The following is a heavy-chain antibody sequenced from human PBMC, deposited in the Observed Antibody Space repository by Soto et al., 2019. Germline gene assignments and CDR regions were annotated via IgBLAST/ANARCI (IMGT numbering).Heavy chain of an antibody. Sequence: QVQLVQSGAEVKKPGASVKVSCKASGYTFTSYAISWVRQAPGQGLEWMGWISAYNGNTNYAQKPQRXXTXATDTSTSTAYMELRSLRSDDTAVYYCARDAPPEDSWGQGTLVTVSS. CDR1: GYTFTSYA. J-gene: IGHJ4*02. CDR2: ISAYNGNT. CDR3: ARDAPPEDS. V-gene: IGHV1-18*01.